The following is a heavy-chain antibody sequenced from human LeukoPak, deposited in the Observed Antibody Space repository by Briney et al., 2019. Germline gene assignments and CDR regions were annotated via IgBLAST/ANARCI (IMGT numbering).Heavy chain of an antibody. Sequence: ASVKVFCKASGYTFTSYDINWVRQATGQGLEWMGWMNPNSGNTGYAQKFQGRVTMTRNTSISTAYMELSSLRSEDTAVYYCARGYCSSTSCYPWFDPWGQGTLVTVSS. CDR3: ARGYCSSTSCYPWFDP. D-gene: IGHD2-2*01. J-gene: IGHJ5*02. V-gene: IGHV1-8*01. CDR1: GYTFTSYD. CDR2: MNPNSGNT.